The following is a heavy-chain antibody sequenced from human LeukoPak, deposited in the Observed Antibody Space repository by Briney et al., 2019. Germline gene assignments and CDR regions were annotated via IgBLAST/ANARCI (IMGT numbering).Heavy chain of an antibody. D-gene: IGHD3-16*01. CDR3: VRAPADPLRPFGMNV. J-gene: IGHJ6*02. CDR2: ISGYNGDT. Sequence: AAVKVSCTASGYSFTNFGVTWVRQAPGQGLEWMGWISGYNGDTNYAQRFQGRVTMTTDSSTSTGYMELKNLRSDDTATFYCVRAPADPLRPFGMNVWGQGTTVIVSS. V-gene: IGHV1-18*01. CDR1: GYSFTNFG.